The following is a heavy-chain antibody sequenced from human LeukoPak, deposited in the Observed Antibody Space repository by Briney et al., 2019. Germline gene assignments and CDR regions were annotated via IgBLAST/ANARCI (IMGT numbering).Heavy chain of an antibody. CDR2: IDPRGST. V-gene: IGHV4-34*01. CDR1: GGSFSDYY. J-gene: IGHJ6*03. CDR3: ARVGYRYVINDWSRTGLGAYPTKYYYHMDV. D-gene: IGHD5-18*01. Sequence: SETLSLTCAVYGGSFSDYYWSWIRQPPGKGLEWIGEIDPRGSTNYSPSLKSRVTISVDTSKKQFSLKLSSVAAADTAVYFCARVGYRYVINDWSRTGLGAYPTKYYYHMDVWDKGTTVTVSS.